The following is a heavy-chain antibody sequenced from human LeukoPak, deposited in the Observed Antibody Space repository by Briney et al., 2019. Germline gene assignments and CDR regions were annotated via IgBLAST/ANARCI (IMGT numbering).Heavy chain of an antibody. D-gene: IGHD5-12*01. CDR1: GFSFNSYA. Sequence: PGGSLRLSCVASGFSFNSYAMNWVRQAPGKGLEWVSLIIGSSGSTFYADSVKGRFTISRDKSKNTLYLQMNSLRAEDTAVYYCAKGAYDYIEIAYFDYWGQGSLVTLSS. CDR3: AKGAYDYIEIAYFDY. CDR2: IIGSSGST. J-gene: IGHJ4*02. V-gene: IGHV3-23*01.